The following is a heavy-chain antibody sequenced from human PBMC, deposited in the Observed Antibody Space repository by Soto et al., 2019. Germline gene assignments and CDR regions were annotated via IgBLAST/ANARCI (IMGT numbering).Heavy chain of an antibody. V-gene: IGHV4-30-2*01. Sequence: SETLSLTCDVSGDSISSGGYSWNWIRQPPGKGLEWIGNIYQSGTTDYNPSLKSRVTISVDRSKNQFSLKLSSVTAADTAVYYCATMYSSSWYYFDYWAQGTLVTVSS. CDR1: GDSISSGGYS. J-gene: IGHJ4*02. D-gene: IGHD6-13*01. CDR2: IYQSGTT. CDR3: ATMYSSSWYYFDY.